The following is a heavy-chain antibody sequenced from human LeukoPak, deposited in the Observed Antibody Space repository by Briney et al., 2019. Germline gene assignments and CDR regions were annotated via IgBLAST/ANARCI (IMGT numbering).Heavy chain of an antibody. Sequence: SETLCLTCAVYGGSFSGYYWSWIRQPPGKGLEWIGEINHSGSTNYNPSLKSRVTISVDTSKNQFSLKLSSVTAADTAVYYCARDIAGPPTGWGQGTLVTVSS. CDR1: GGSFSGYY. CDR3: ARDIAGPPTG. J-gene: IGHJ4*02. CDR2: INHSGST. D-gene: IGHD6-13*01. V-gene: IGHV4-34*01.